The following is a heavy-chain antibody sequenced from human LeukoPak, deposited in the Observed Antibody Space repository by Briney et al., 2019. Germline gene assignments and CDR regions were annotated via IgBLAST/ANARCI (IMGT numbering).Heavy chain of an antibody. CDR1: GFTFSHFG. J-gene: IGHJ4*02. CDR2: IWSDATNQ. Sequence: PGTSLRLSCEASGFTFSHFGMHWVRQAPGKGLEWVAVIWSDATNQYYGDSVKGRFTISRDNFKKTVSLQMDSLRAEDTAVYYCXKDAQRGFDYSNSLEHWGQGSLVTVSS. V-gene: IGHV3-33*06. D-gene: IGHD4-11*01. CDR3: XKDAQRGFDYSNSLEH.